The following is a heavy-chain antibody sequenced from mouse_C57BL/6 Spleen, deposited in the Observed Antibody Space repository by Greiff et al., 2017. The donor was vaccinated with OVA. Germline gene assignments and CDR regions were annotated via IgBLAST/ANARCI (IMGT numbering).Heavy chain of an antibody. CDR2: INPGSGGT. Sequence: QVQLQQSGAELVRPGTSVKVSCKASGYAFTNYLIEWVKQRPGQGLEWIGVINPGSGGTNYNEKFKGKATLTADKSSSTAYMQLSSLTSEDSAVYFCARKGANLDYFDVWGTGTTVTVSS. CDR3: ARKGANLDYFDV. V-gene: IGHV1-54*01. D-gene: IGHD4-1*01. CDR1: GYAFTNYL. J-gene: IGHJ1*03.